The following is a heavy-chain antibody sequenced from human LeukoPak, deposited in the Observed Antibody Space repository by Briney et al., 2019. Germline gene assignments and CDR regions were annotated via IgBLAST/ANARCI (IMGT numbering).Heavy chain of an antibody. V-gene: IGHV3-23*01. Sequence: GGSLRLSCAASGFTFSSYAMSWVRQAPGKGLEWVSAISGSGGSTYYADSVKGRFTISRDNSNNRLYLQMNSVRAEDTAMYFCAKDTAVILTAPFDSWGQGTLVTVSS. CDR3: AKDTAVILTAPFDS. CDR1: GFTFSSYA. CDR2: ISGSGGST. D-gene: IGHD2-21*01. J-gene: IGHJ4*02.